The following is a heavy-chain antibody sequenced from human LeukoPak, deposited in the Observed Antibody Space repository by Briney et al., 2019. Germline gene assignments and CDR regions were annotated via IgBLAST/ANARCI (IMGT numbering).Heavy chain of an antibody. Sequence: ASVKVSCKASGYTFTSYGISWVRQAPGQGLEWMGWISAYKGNTNYAQKLQGRVTMTTDTSTSTAYMELRSLRSDDTAVYYCARDGLIVVVPAAMPGDYWGQGTLVTVSS. V-gene: IGHV1-18*01. CDR1: GYTFTSYG. CDR2: ISAYKGNT. J-gene: IGHJ4*02. CDR3: ARDGLIVVVPAAMPGDY. D-gene: IGHD2-2*01.